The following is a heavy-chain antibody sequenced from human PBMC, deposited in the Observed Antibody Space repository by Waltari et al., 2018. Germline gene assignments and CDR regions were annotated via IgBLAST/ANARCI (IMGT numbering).Heavy chain of an antibody. CDR3: AREGNSFGDWFDP. CDR1: GGPISSYY. V-gene: IGHV4-59*01. CDR2: IYYSGST. J-gene: IGHJ5*02. Sequence: QVQLQESGPGLVKPSETLSLTCTVSGGPISSYYWSWIRQPPGKGLEWIGYIYYSGSTNYNPSLKSRVTISVDTSKNQFSLKLSSVTAADTAVYYCAREGNSFGDWFDPWGQGTLVTVSS. D-gene: IGHD3-10*01.